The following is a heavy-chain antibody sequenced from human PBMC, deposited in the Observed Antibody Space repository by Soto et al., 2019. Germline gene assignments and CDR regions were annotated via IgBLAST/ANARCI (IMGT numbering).Heavy chain of an antibody. J-gene: IGHJ4*02. Sequence: QVQLVQSGAEVKKPGSSVKVSCKASGGTFSSYAISWVRQAPGQGLEWMGGIIPIFGTANYAQKFQGRVTITADESTSTAFMELSSLRSEDTAVYYCARDGVEMATMYFDYWGQGTLVTVSS. CDR1: GGTFSSYA. D-gene: IGHD5-12*01. CDR3: ARDGVEMATMYFDY. CDR2: IIPIFGTA. V-gene: IGHV1-69*12.